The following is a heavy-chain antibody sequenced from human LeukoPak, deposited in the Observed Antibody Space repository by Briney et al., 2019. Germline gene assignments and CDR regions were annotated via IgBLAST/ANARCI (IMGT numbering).Heavy chain of an antibody. CDR3: ASLAYWGGNCLRDY. CDR2: NIVYKGNT. D-gene: IGHD2-21*02. J-gene: IGHJ4*02. Sequence: ASVKVSCKASGYTFTIYGFTWVRLAPGQGLELMEWNIVYKGNTNYAQKIQGAATMTIDPSTSRAYKELRSLRSDDTAVYYCASLAYWGGNCLRDYWGQGTLVTVSS. V-gene: IGHV1-18*01. CDR1: GYTFTIYG.